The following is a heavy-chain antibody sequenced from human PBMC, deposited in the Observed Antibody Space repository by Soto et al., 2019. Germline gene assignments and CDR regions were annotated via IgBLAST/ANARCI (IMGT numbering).Heavy chain of an antibody. D-gene: IGHD4-17*01. Sequence: QLQLQESGPGLVKPSETLSLTCTVSGGSISSSTYYWGWIRQSPGKGLEWIGSIYYSGSTYYNPSLKSRVTISVDTSKNQFSLKLSSVTAADTAVYYCASLKGDYVSYWGQGTLVTVSS. CDR3: ASLKGDYVSY. J-gene: IGHJ4*02. V-gene: IGHV4-39*01. CDR1: GGSISSSTYY. CDR2: IYYSGST.